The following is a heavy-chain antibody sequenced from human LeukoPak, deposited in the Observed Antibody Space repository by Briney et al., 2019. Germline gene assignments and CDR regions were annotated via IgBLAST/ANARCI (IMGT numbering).Heavy chain of an antibody. CDR3: AMSTRATVTMALSDY. Sequence: SETLSLTCTVSGGSISSYYWSWIRQPPGKGLEWIGYIYYSGSTNYNPSLKSRVTISVDTSKNQFSLKLSSVTAADTAVYYCAMSTRATVTMALSDYWGQGTLVTVSS. CDR1: GGSISSYY. V-gene: IGHV4-59*01. D-gene: IGHD4-17*01. J-gene: IGHJ4*02. CDR2: IYYSGST.